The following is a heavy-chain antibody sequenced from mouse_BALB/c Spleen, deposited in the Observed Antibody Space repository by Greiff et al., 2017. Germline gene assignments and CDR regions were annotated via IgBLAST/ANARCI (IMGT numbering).Heavy chain of an antibody. CDR3: ASDLLNV. D-gene: IGHD1-1*01. J-gene: IGHJ1*01. CDR1: GYSITSGYY. V-gene: IGHV3-6*02. CDR2: ISYDGSN. Sequence: EVQLQQSGPGLVKPSQSLSLTCSVTGYSITSGYYWNWIRQFPGNKLEWMGYISYDGSNNYNPSLKNRISITRDTSKNQFFLKLNSVTTEDTATYYCASDLLNVWGAGTTVTVSS.